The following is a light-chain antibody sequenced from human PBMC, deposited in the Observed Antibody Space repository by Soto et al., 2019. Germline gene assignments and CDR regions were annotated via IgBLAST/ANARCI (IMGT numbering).Light chain of an antibody. CDR1: SSDVGAYNY. Sequence: QSALTQPPSASGSPGQSVAISCTGTSSDVGAYNYVSWYQQHPGKAPKLMIYEVSKRPSGVPDRFSGSKSGNTASLTVSGLQAEDKADYYCSSYGGSKVFGGGTKLTVL. J-gene: IGLJ2*01. V-gene: IGLV2-8*01. CDR2: EVS. CDR3: SSYGGSKV.